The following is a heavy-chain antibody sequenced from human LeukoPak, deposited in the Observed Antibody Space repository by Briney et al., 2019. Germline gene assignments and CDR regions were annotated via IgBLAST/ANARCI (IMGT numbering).Heavy chain of an antibody. Sequence: GASVKVSCKASGYTFTSYGISWVRQAPGQGLEWMGWISAYNGNTNYAQKLQGRVTMTTDTSTSTAYMELRSLRSDDTAVYYCARAQRSGIAVAGTGYNWLDPWGQGTLVTVSS. CDR3: ARAQRSGIAVAGTGYNWLDP. CDR2: ISAYNGNT. V-gene: IGHV1-18*01. D-gene: IGHD6-19*01. J-gene: IGHJ5*02. CDR1: GYTFTSYG.